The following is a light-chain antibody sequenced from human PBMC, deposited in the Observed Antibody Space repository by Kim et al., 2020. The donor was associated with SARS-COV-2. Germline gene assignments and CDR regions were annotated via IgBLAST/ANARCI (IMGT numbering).Light chain of an antibody. CDR2: DAS. CDR1: KSVSKY. J-gene: IGKJ1*01. CDR3: QQRSNWRT. Sequence: IVLTQSPATLSLSPGERATLSCRASKSVSKYLAWYQQKPGQAPRLLIYDASNRATGIPARFSGSGFGTDFTLTISSLEPEDFAVYYCQQRSNWRTFGQGTKVDIK. V-gene: IGKV3-11*01.